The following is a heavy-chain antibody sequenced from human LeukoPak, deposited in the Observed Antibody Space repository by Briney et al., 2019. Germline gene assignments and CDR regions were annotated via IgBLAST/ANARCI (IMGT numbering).Heavy chain of an antibody. Sequence: GGSLRLSCAASGFTLSSYAMSWVRQAPGKGLEWVSGISLDGATTYYAGSVEGRFTISRDNAKNSLYLQMNSLRAEDTAVYYCARDGGYDFWSGYGAFDYWGQGTLVTVSS. J-gene: IGHJ4*02. CDR2: ISLDGATT. V-gene: IGHV3-23*01. CDR1: GFTLSSYA. D-gene: IGHD3-3*01. CDR3: ARDGGYDFWSGYGAFDY.